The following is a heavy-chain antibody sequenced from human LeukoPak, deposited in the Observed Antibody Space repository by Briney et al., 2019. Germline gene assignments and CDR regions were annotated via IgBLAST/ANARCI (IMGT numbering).Heavy chain of an antibody. J-gene: IGHJ4*02. D-gene: IGHD3-16*01. CDR2: INEDGGAK. Sequence: GGSLRLSCAASGFTFRSYWMSWVRQSPGKGLGWVANINEDGGAKYYVDSVKGRFTISRDNAKNSQYLQMNSLRVEDTAVYYCATKGGDYWGQGTLVTVSS. CDR1: GFTFRSYW. CDR3: ATKGGDY. V-gene: IGHV3-7*01.